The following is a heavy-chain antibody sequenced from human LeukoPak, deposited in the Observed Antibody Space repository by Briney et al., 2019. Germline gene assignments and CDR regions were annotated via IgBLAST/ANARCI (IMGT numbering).Heavy chain of an antibody. V-gene: IGHV1-18*01. CDR1: GYTFTTYA. CDR2: ISAYNGYT. D-gene: IGHD3-22*01. J-gene: IGHJ4*02. Sequence: GSVTVSCMASGYTFTTYAIIWVRQAPGQGREWTGWISAYNGYTNYAQNFQGRVTMTTDPSTGIAYMELRSLRSDDTAVYYCARDSSGYYYGYWGQGTLVTVSS. CDR3: ARDSSGYYYGY.